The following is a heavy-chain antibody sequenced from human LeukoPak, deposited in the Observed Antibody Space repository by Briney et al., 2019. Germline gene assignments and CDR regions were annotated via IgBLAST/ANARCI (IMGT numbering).Heavy chain of an antibody. J-gene: IGHJ4*02. CDR2: IRFGGGGT. CDR3: AKDYYDSSGYLFDY. V-gene: IGHV3-23*01. Sequence: EGSLRLSCAASGFDLTTYAMTWVRQAPAKGLEWVSSIRFGGGGTYYADSVKGRFTISRDNSENTLHLQMNNLRVEDTALYYCAKDYYDSSGYLFDYWGQGTLVTVSS. D-gene: IGHD3-22*01. CDR1: GFDLTTYA.